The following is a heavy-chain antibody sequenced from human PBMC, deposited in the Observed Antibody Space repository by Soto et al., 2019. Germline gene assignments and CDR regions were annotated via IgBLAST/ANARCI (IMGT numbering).Heavy chain of an antibody. J-gene: IGHJ4*02. CDR3: AREVLYSSSWYYFDY. CDR2: IYTSGST. CDR1: GGSISSYY. Sequence: PSETLSLTCAVYGGSISSYYWSWIRQPAGKGLEWIGRIYTSGSTNYNPSLKSRVTMSVDTSKNQFSLRLSSVTAADTAVYYCAREVLYSSSWYYFDYWGQGTLVTVSS. V-gene: IGHV4-4*07. D-gene: IGHD6-13*01.